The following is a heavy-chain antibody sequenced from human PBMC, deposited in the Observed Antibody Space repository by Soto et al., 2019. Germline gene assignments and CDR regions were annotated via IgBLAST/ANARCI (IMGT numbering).Heavy chain of an antibody. CDR3: ARHRRYDFWSGYFALNYYGMGV. J-gene: IGHJ6*02. CDR2: IYPGDSDT. V-gene: IGHV5-51*01. Sequence: GESLKISCKGSGYSFTSYWIGWVRQMPGKGLEWMGIIYPGDSDTRYSPSFQGQVTISADKSISTAYPQWSSLKASDTAMYYCARHRRYDFWSGYFALNYYGMGVWGQGTTVTVSS. D-gene: IGHD3-3*01. CDR1: GYSFTSYW.